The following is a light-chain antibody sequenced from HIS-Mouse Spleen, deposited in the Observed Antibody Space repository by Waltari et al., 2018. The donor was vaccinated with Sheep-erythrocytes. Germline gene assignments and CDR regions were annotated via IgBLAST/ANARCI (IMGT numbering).Light chain of an antibody. V-gene: IGLV1-44*01. Sequence: QSVLTQPPSASGTPGPRVTLPCSGSRSNIGRNTVHWYQQLPGTAPKLLIYSNNQRPSGVPDRFSGSKSGTSASLAISGLQSEDEADYYCAAWDDSLNGPVFGGGTKLTVL. CDR2: SNN. CDR3: AAWDDSLNGPV. J-gene: IGLJ3*02. CDR1: RSNIGRNT.